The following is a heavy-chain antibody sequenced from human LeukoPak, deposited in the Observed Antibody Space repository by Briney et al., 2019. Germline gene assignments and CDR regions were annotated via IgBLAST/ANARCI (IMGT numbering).Heavy chain of an antibody. CDR3: ARVGAQTSGY. D-gene: IGHD1-26*01. CDR2: ISSSSSYI. CDR1: GFTFSSYS. J-gene: IGHJ4*02. V-gene: IGHV3-21*01. Sequence: GGSLRLSCAASGFTFSSYSMNWVRQAPGKGLEWVSSISSSSSYIYYADSVKGRFTTPRDNAKNSLYLQMNSLRAEDTAVYYCARVGAQTSGYWGLGTLVTVSS.